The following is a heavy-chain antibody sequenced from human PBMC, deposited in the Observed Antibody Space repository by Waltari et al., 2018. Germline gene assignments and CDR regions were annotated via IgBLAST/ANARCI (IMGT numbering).Heavy chain of an antibody. CDR1: GFTLTACC. J-gene: IGHJ4*02. V-gene: IGHV3-30*18. CDR3: AKDGVAVPGFLSKPDY. CDR2: ISYNGNKE. Sequence: VQLVESGGSVVQPWRSLSIACAAAGFTLTACCIHLVRQVLGRGLDWVASISYNGNKELYGDSVKGRFTISRDNSKNTVYLQMDGLRGDDTGVYYCAKDGVAVPGFLSKPDYWGRGTLVTVSS. D-gene: IGHD6-19*01.